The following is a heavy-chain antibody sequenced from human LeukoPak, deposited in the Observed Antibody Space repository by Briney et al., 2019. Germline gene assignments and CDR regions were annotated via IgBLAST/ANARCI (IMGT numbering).Heavy chain of an antibody. CDR2: ISAYNGNT. V-gene: IGHV1-18*01. CDR1: GYTLTSYG. CDR3: ARGGMELLDY. D-gene: IGHD1-7*01. Sequence: GASVKVSCKASGYTLTSYGISWVRPAPEQGLEGMGWISAYNGNTNYAQKLKGRVTMTTNTSTSKAYMELRSLRSDDTAVYYCARGGMELLDYWGQGTLVTVSS. J-gene: IGHJ4*02.